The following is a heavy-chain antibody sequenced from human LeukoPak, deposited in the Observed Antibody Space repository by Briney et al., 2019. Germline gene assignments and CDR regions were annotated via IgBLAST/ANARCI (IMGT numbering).Heavy chain of an antibody. CDR2: INLRDSDT. Sequence: GESLKISCKGSGYSFTDYWIGWGRQMPGKGLEWMGVINLRDSDTRYSPSLQGHVTFSADKSVTTAYLQWRSLQASDTAMYYCATYDSSGYIDYWGQGALITVSS. V-gene: IGHV5-51*01. CDR1: GYSFTDYW. D-gene: IGHD3-22*01. J-gene: IGHJ4*02. CDR3: ATYDSSGYIDY.